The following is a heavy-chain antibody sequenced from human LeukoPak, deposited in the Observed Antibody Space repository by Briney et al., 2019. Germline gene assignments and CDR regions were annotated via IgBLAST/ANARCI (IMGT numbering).Heavy chain of an antibody. Sequence: PGGSLRLSCAASGFTFSSYSMNWVRQAPGKGLEWVSSISSSSSYIYYADSVRGRFTISRDNAKNSLYLQMNSLRAEDTAVYYCARAHADIVVVVAATPPSLYYYYGMDVWGQGTTVTVSS. J-gene: IGHJ6*02. D-gene: IGHD2-15*01. CDR2: ISSSSSYI. V-gene: IGHV3-21*01. CDR1: GFTFSSYS. CDR3: ARAHADIVVVVAATPPSLYYYYGMDV.